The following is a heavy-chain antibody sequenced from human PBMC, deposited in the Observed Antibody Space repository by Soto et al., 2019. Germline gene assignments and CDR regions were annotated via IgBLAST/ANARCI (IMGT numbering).Heavy chain of an antibody. Sequence: PSVKVSCKASGYTFTSYYMHWVRQAPGQGLEWMGIINPSGGSTSYAQKFQGRVTMTRDTSTSTVYMELSSLRSEDTAVYYCARGGYYGSGSYYLYYYGMDVWGQGTTVTVSS. J-gene: IGHJ6*02. CDR2: INPSGGST. CDR3: ARGGYYGSGSYYLYYYGMDV. V-gene: IGHV1-46*01. D-gene: IGHD3-10*01. CDR1: GYTFTSYY.